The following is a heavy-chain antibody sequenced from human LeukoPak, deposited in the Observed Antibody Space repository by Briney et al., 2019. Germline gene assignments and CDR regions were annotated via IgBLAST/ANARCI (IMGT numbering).Heavy chain of an antibody. J-gene: IGHJ4*02. CDR3: TRLSGSYGLHGSADY. CDR1: GFTFGDYA. CDR2: IRSKAYGGTT. D-gene: IGHD1-26*01. V-gene: IGHV3-49*04. Sequence: GGSLRLSCTASGFTFGDYAMSWVRQAPGKGLEWVGFIRSKAYGGTTEYAASVKGRFTISRDDSKSIAYLQMNSLKTEDTAVYYCTRLSGSYGLHGSADYWGQGTLVTVSS.